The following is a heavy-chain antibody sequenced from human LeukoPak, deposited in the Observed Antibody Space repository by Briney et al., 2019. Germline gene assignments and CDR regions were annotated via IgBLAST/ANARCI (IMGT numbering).Heavy chain of an antibody. J-gene: IGHJ4*02. CDR3: AKNTYDILTGYYNAGFDY. Sequence: GGSLRLSCAASGFTFSSYAMSWVRQAPGKGLEWVSAISGSGGSTYYADSVKGRFTISRDNSKNTLYLQMNSLRAEDTAVYYCAKNTYDILTGYYNAGFDYWGQGTLVPVSS. CDR2: ISGSGGST. CDR1: GFTFSSYA. V-gene: IGHV3-23*01. D-gene: IGHD3-9*01.